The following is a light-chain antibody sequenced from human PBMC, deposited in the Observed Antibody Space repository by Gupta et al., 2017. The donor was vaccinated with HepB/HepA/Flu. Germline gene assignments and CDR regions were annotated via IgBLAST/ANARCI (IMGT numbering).Light chain of an antibody. CDR1: RSSNRSNT. CDR3: ASWRDGPIGV. CDR2: FNN. Sequence: QSVPTRPPSASASPGPRVSISCSGSRSSNRSNTVNWYQQLPGSPPKLLIQFNNQRPPGVPDRFSASKSGTTASLVISGLQSDDEADYYCASWRDGPIGVFGSGTRLTVL. J-gene: IGLJ3*02. V-gene: IGLV1-44*01.